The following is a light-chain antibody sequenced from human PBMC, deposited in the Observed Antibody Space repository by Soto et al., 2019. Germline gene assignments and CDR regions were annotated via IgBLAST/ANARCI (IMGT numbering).Light chain of an antibody. CDR1: QSVSSY. J-gene: IGKJ3*01. CDR3: QQRSGWPPLFT. V-gene: IGKV3-11*01. Sequence: EIVLTQSPATLSLSPGERATLSCRASQSVSSYLAWYQQRPGQPPRLLIYDASNRATGIPARFSGSGSGTDLTLTISSLEPEDFAIYYCQQRSGWPPLFTFGPGTKVDI. CDR2: DAS.